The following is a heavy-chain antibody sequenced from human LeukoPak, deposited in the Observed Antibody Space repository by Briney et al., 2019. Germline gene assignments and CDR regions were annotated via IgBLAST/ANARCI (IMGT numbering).Heavy chain of an antibody. CDR3: ARGGTTTGGMDV. CDR1: GGSISSGGYS. J-gene: IGHJ6*02. Sequence: IPSETLSLTCAVSGGSISSGGYSWSWIRQPPVKGLEWIGYIYHSGSTYYNPSLKSRVTISVDRSKNQFSLKLSSVTAADTAVYYCARGGTTTGGMDVWGQGTTVTVSS. D-gene: IGHD4-17*01. V-gene: IGHV4-30-2*01. CDR2: IYHSGST.